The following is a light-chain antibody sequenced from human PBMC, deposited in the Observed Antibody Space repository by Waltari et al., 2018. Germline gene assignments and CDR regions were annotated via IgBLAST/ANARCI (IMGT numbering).Light chain of an antibody. J-gene: IGLJ2*01. CDR1: NRHVGSYNL. Sequence: QSALHQPASVSGSPGQSITISSPGTNRHVGSYNLVSWYQQHPGKAPNLTLYEVPKRPSRVPNRFSGSKSGNTASLTISGLQAEDEADYYCSSYAGGSTVIFGGGTKVTVL. CDR2: EVP. CDR3: SSYAGGSTVI. V-gene: IGLV2-23*02.